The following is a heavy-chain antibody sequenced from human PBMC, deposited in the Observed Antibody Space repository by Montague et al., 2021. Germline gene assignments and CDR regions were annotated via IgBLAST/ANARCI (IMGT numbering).Heavy chain of an antibody. Sequence: SETLSLTCSVSGDSIHGWYWSWIRQPPGKGLEWIGSVFYSGATNYNHSLKSRVTMSADTSKNQVSLKVNSVTAADTAVYYCARQGFYESGGFFIWGLGTLVTVSS. D-gene: IGHD3-22*01. V-gene: IGHV4-59*01. CDR3: ARQGFYESGGFFI. J-gene: IGHJ4*02. CDR1: GDSIHGWY. CDR2: VFYSGAT.